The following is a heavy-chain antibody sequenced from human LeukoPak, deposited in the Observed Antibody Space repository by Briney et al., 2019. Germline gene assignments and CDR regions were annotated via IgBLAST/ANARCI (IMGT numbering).Heavy chain of an antibody. CDR2: INNDGTRT. CDR1: GFTFSSDW. D-gene: IGHD5-18*01. V-gene: IGHV3-74*01. CDR3: VGGVDTAKFDP. Sequence: GGSLRLSYAASGFTFSSDWMHWVRQAPGKGLVWVSRINNDGTRTSHADSVKGRFTTSRDNAKNTVYLQMNSLRVEDTAVYYCVGGVDTAKFDPWGQGTLVTVSS. J-gene: IGHJ5*02.